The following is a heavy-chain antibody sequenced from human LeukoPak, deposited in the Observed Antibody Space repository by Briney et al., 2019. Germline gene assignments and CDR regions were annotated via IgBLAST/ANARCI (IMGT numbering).Heavy chain of an antibody. CDR1: GFTFSSYS. J-gene: IGHJ4*02. D-gene: IGHD6-19*01. CDR3: AKGPLIEVAGTTWDY. CDR2: ISGSGGST. Sequence: GSLRLSFAASGFTFSSYSMNWVRQSPGKGLEWVSAISGSGGSTYYADSVKGRFTISRDNSKNTLYLQMNGLKADDTAVYYCAKGPLIEVAGTTWDYWGQGTLVTVSS. V-gene: IGHV3-23*01.